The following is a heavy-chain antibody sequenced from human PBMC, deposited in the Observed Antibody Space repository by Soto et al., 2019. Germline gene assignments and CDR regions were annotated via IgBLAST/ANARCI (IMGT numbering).Heavy chain of an antibody. D-gene: IGHD4-4*01. Sequence: EVQLVESGGGLVQPGGSLRLSCAASGFTFSSYWMHWVRQAPGKGLVWVSRINSDGSSTTYADSVKGRFTISRDNAKNTLYLQMNSLRVDDTAVYHCAKAYYRARGAFDIWGQGRMVTVPS. CDR1: GFTFSSYW. CDR2: INSDGSST. CDR3: AKAYYRARGAFDI. V-gene: IGHV3-74*01. J-gene: IGHJ3*02.